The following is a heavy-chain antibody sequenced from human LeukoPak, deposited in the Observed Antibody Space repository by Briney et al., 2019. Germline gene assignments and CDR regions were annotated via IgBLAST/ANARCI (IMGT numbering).Heavy chain of an antibody. J-gene: IGHJ4*02. V-gene: IGHV1-2*02. CDR3: ARTTEVGATPYYFDY. CDR1: GYTFTSYA. D-gene: IGHD1-26*01. Sequence: ASVKVSCKASGYTFTSYAMNWVRQAPGQGLEWMGWINPNSGGTNYAQKFQGRVSVTRDTSISTVYMELSRLRYDDTAVYYCARTTEVGATPYYFDYWGQGTLVTVSS. CDR2: INPNSGGT.